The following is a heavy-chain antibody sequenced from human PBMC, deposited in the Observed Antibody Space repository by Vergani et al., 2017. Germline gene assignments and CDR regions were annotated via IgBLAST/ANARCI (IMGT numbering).Heavy chain of an antibody. Sequence: QVQLQESGPGLVTPSQTLSLPCSVPGGSFSSDNVYWTWIRQPAGKGLEWIGRIYTSGSTEYNPSLKSRVTISIDTSKNQFSLNLSSVTAADTAVYYCARAQYYNWFDPWGQGRMVTVSS. V-gene: IGHV4-61*02. CDR3: ARAQYYNWFDP. CDR2: IYTSGST. J-gene: IGHJ5*02. D-gene: IGHD3-10*01. CDR1: GGSFSSDNVY.